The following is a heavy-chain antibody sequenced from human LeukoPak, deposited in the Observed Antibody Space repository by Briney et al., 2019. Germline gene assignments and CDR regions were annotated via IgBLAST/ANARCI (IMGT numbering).Heavy chain of an antibody. CDR2: ISNSGEST. V-gene: IGHV3-23*01. CDR1: GFSFRFYA. CDR3: ASPYWGY. Sequence: GGSLRLSCAASGFSFRFYAMSWVRQAPGKGLEWVSGISNSGESTYYADSVKGRLTISRDNSKNTLYLQMNNLRAEDTASYYCASPYWGYWGQGALVTVSS. D-gene: IGHD2-21*01. J-gene: IGHJ4*02.